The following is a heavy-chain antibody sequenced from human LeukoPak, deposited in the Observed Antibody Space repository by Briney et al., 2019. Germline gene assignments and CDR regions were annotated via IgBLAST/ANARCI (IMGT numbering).Heavy chain of an antibody. CDR1: GGSISSYY. CDR3: ARTTEGGYSYGYFYYYYMDV. J-gene: IGHJ6*03. D-gene: IGHD5-18*01. Sequence: SETLSLTCTVSGGSISSYYWSWIRQPPGKGLEWIGYIYYSGSTNYKSSLKSRVTISVDTSKNQSSLKLSSVTAADTAVYYCARTTEGGYSYGYFYYYYMDVWGKGTTVTISS. V-gene: IGHV4-59*01. CDR2: IYYSGST.